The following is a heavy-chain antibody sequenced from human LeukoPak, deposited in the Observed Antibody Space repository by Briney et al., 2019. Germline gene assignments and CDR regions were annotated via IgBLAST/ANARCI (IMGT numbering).Heavy chain of an antibody. D-gene: IGHD4-23*01. CDR3: ARLGGNSGGYYYGMDV. Sequence: GESLKISCKGSGYIFTNYWIGWVRQMPGKGLEWMGIIYPGDSDTRYSPSFQGQVTISADKSISTAYLQWSSLKASDTAMYYCARLGGNSGGYYYGMDVWGQGTTVTVSS. V-gene: IGHV5-51*01. J-gene: IGHJ6*02. CDR2: IYPGDSDT. CDR1: GYIFTNYW.